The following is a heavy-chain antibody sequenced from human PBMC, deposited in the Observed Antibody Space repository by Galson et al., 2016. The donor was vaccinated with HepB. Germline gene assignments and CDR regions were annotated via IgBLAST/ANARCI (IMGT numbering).Heavy chain of an antibody. CDR2: IYYSGST. Sequence: LSLTCTVSGGSISSGDHYWSWIRQPPGKGLEWIGYIYYSGSTYYDPSLKSRVTISVDTSKNQFSLKLSSVTVADTAVYYCASYLYYGSGSPTALDPWGQGTLVTVSS. D-gene: IGHD3-10*01. CDR1: GGSISSGDHY. CDR3: ASYLYYGSGSPTALDP. J-gene: IGHJ5*02. V-gene: IGHV4-30-4*01.